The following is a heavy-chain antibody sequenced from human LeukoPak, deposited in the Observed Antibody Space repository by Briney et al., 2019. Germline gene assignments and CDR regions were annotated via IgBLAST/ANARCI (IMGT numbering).Heavy chain of an antibody. D-gene: IGHD4-11*01. CDR2: IYYSGST. V-gene: IGHV4-59*01. Sequence: SETLSLTCSVSGGSISTYYWSWIRQPPGKGLEWIGYIYYSGSTNYNPSLKSRVIISVDTSKNQFSLDLTSVTAADSAVYFCARSYSNFYYGIDVWGQGTTVTVSS. CDR1: GGSISTYY. J-gene: IGHJ6*02. CDR3: ARSYSNFYYGIDV.